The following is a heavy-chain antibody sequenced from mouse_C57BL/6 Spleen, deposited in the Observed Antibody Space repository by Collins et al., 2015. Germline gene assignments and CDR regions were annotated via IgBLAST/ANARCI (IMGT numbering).Heavy chain of an antibody. CDR2: IDPETGGT. V-gene: IGHV1-15*01. CDR1: GYTFTDYE. D-gene: IGHD2-5*01. Sequence: QVQLQQSGAELVRPGASVTLSCKASGYTFTDYEMHWVKQTPVHGLEWIGAIDPETGGTAYNQKFKGKAILTADKSSSTAYMELRSLTSEDSAVYYCTRDRSNAWFAYWGQGTLVTVSA. J-gene: IGHJ3*01. CDR3: TRDRSNAWFAY.